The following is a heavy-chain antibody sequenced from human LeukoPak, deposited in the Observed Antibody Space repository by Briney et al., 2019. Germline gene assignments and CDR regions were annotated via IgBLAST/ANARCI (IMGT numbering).Heavy chain of an antibody. V-gene: IGHV1-2*02. CDR1: GYFFTAYY. J-gene: IGHJ4*02. D-gene: IGHD3-10*01. Sequence: ASVKVSCKASGYFFTAYYIFWVRQAPGQGLEWMGWINPNGGATNYAQKFQGRVTMTRDTSMDTAFMELSSLRSDDTAVYYCAILWFGKSSYYFDSWGQGTLVTVSS. CDR3: AILWFGKSSYYFDS. CDR2: INPNGGAT.